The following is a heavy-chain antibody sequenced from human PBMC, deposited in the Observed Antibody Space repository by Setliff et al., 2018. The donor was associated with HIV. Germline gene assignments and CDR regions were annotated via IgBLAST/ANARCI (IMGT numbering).Heavy chain of an antibody. V-gene: IGHV1-2*02. CDR1: GYTFTGYY. Sequence: ASVKVSCKASGYTFTGYYMHWVRQAPGQGLEWMGWINPNSGGTTYAQKFQGRVTITADKSTSTAYMELRSLGSDDTAVYYCARGTTPLGWFDPWGQGTLVTVSS. CDR2: INPNSGGT. J-gene: IGHJ5*02. CDR3: ARGTTPLGWFDP. D-gene: IGHD2-2*01.